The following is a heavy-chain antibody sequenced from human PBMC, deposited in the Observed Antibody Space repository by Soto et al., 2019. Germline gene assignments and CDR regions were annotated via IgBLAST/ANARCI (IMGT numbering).Heavy chain of an antibody. J-gene: IGHJ4*02. V-gene: IGHV4-4*02. CDR3: ARLVYDTRLNYMYFDF. CDR2: IFHDGTA. D-gene: IGHD3-10*01. Sequence: KTSETLSLTCAVSGVSISSGNWWTWVRQSPQRGLEYIGEIFHDGTANYYPSFERRVAISVDTSKNQSSLKLTSVTAADTAIYFCARLVYDTRLNYMYFDFWGQGTLVTVSS. CDR1: GVSISSGNW.